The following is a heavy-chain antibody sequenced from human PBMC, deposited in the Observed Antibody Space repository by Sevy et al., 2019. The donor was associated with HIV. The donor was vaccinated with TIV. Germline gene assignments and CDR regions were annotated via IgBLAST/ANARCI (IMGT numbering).Heavy chain of an antibody. Sequence: GGSLRLSCAASGFTFSSYSMNWVRQAPGKGLEWVSSISSSSSYIYYADSVKGRFTISRDNAKNSLYLQMNSLGAEDTAVYYCARDYPPFGPVGGLESYYYYGMDVWGQGTTVTVSS. CDR1: GFTFSSYS. CDR2: ISSSSSYI. V-gene: IGHV3-21*01. J-gene: IGHJ6*02. D-gene: IGHD3-16*01. CDR3: ARDYPPFGPVGGLESYYYYGMDV.